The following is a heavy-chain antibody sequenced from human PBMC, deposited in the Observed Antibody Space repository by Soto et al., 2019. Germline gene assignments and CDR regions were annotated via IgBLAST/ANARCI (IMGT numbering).Heavy chain of an antibody. CDR1: GFIVSNTY. Sequence: EVQLVESGGGLVQPGGSLRLSCTASGFIVSNTYVNWVRQAPGKGLEWVSVISNRGDTHYADSVRGRFSLSRDISDNSLHLQLNNLRVEDTAVYYCARETRSCRGGSCSITGDAYDIWGQGTMVTVSS. D-gene: IGHD2-15*01. V-gene: IGHV3-66*01. CDR3: ARETRSCRGGSCSITGDAYDI. J-gene: IGHJ3*02. CDR2: ISNRGDT.